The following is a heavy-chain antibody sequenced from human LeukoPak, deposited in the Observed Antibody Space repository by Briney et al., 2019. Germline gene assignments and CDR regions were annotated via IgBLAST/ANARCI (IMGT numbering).Heavy chain of an antibody. Sequence: SETLCLTCTVSGGSISSSSYYWGWIRPPPGTGLEWIGSIFYSVSTNSNPSLKSRVTLSVDTTKNQFSLSLSSVTAADTAVYYCARGGITMLRGVIAWFDPWGQGTLVTVSS. CDR1: GGSISSSSYY. CDR2: IFYSVST. J-gene: IGHJ5*02. CDR3: ARGGITMLRGVIAWFDP. V-gene: IGHV4-39*01. D-gene: IGHD3-10*01.